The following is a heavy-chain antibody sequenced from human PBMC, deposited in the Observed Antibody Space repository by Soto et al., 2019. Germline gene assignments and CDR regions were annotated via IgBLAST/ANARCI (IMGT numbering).Heavy chain of an antibody. V-gene: IGHV1-46*01. CDR2: INHSGGST. Sequence: ASVKVSCKASGYTFTSYYMHWVRQAPGQGLEWMGIINHSGGSTTYAQKFQGRVTMTRDTSTSTVYVELSSLTSEDTAVYYCASRPSVLGVPAVDYWGQGTLVTVSS. J-gene: IGHJ4*02. D-gene: IGHD2-2*01. CDR1: GYTFTSYY. CDR3: ASRPSVLGVPAVDY.